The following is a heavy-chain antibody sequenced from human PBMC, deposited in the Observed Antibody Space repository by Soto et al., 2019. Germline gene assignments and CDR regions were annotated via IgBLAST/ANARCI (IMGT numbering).Heavy chain of an antibody. CDR1: GGSISSYF. Sequence: QVQLQESGPGLVKPSETLSLTCTVSGGSISSYFWSWIRQPPGKGLEWIAFVYDSGSTNYNPSLKSRITVSVDTSKTQYSRRLNAVTAADTAVYYGARGWSSSWPDWGQGTLVTVSS. CDR2: VYDSGST. D-gene: IGHD6-13*01. CDR3: ARGWSSSWPD. V-gene: IGHV4-59*01. J-gene: IGHJ4*02.